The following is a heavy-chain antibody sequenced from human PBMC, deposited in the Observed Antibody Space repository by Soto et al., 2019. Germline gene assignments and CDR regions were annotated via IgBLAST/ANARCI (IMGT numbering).Heavy chain of an antibody. J-gene: IGHJ6*04. D-gene: IGHD4-17*01. CDR2: INHSGST. Sequence: YVTLFLPCAVYGGALSGYYWRRIRQPPGKGLEWIGEINHSGSTNYNPSLKSRVTISVDTSKTQFFLRLSSMTAADTAVYYCARGPRDTYGFYGMDVWGKGTTVTVSS. CDR1: GGALSGYY. CDR3: ARGPRDTYGFYGMDV. V-gene: IGHV4-34*01.